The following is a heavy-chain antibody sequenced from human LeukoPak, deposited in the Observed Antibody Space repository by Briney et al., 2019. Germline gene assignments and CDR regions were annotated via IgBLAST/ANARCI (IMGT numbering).Heavy chain of an antibody. CDR2: ISSSSSYI. V-gene: IGHV3-21*04. CDR3: AKMGYDSSGYYYFDY. CDR1: GFTFSGYS. J-gene: IGHJ4*02. Sequence: GGSLRLSCAASGFTFSGYSMNWVRQAPGKGLEWVSSISSSSSYIYYADSVKGRFTISRDNAKNSLYLQMNSLRAEDMALYYCAKMGYDSSGYYYFDYWGQGTLVTVSS. D-gene: IGHD3-22*01.